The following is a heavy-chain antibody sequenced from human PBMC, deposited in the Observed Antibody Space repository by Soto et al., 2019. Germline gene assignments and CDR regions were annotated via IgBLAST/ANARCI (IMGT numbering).Heavy chain of an antibody. V-gene: IGHV4-4*02. CDR3: VRNGESGWLFDF. CDR2: IYHRGST. D-gene: IGHD6-13*01. J-gene: IGHJ4*01. Sequence: SETLSLTCAVSGGSISSSSWWSWVRQPPGKGLEWIGEIYHRGSTNYSPSLKSRVTISVDKSTNHFSLTLNSVTAADTAMYYCVRNGESGWLFDFWGQGTLVT. CDR1: GGSISSSSW.